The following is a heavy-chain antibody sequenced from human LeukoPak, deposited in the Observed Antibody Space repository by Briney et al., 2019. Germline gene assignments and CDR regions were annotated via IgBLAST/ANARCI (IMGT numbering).Heavy chain of an antibody. Sequence: ASVKVSCKASGYTFTSYAMNWVRQAPGQGLEWMGWINTNTGNPTYAQGFTGRFVFSLDTSVSTAYLQISSLKAEDTAVYYCARDAGDYYDSSGYYRNWFDPWGQGTLVTVSS. CDR1: GYTFTSYA. J-gene: IGHJ5*02. V-gene: IGHV7-4-1*02. CDR2: INTNTGNP. D-gene: IGHD3-22*01. CDR3: ARDAGDYYDSSGYYRNWFDP.